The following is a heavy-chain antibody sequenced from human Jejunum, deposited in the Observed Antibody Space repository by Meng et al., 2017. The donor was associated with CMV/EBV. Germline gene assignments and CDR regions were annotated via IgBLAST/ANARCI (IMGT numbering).Heavy chain of an antibody. Sequence: TVSDNYMSWVRQAPGKGLEWVSIIYSGGNTYYADSVKGRFTISRDNSKNTLYLQMNSLRIEDTAVYSCARRKYDSGDYFHHAFDIWGQGTMVTVSS. J-gene: IGHJ3*02. D-gene: IGHD3-22*01. CDR2: IYSGGNT. CDR1: TVSDNY. CDR3: ARRKYDSGDYFHHAFDI. V-gene: IGHV3-66*02.